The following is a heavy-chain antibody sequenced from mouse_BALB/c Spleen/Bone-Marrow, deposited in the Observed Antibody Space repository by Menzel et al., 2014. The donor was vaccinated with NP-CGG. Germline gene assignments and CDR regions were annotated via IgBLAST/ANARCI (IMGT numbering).Heavy chain of an antibody. Sequence: EVQLQESGPGLVIPSQSVSLTCTVSGSSITNDYAWNWIRQFPGSKLEWMGYINYNGSTTYNPSLTSRISITRNTSKNQLFLQLNSVTNEDTAIYYCSRDYYGSGYFDCWGQGTTLTVSS. CDR1: GSSITNDYA. J-gene: IGHJ2*01. V-gene: IGHV3-2*02. CDR3: SRDYYGSGYFDC. CDR2: INYNGST. D-gene: IGHD1-1*01.